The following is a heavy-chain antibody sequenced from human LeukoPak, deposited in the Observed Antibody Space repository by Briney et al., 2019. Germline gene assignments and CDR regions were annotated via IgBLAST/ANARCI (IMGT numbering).Heavy chain of an antibody. CDR3: ATPHVLRYFDWLLHY. CDR2: FDPEDGET. D-gene: IGHD3-9*01. J-gene: IGHJ4*02. Sequence: ASVKVSCKVSGYTLTELSMHWVRQAPGKGLEWMGGFDPEDGETIYVQKFQGRVTMTEDTSTDTAYMELSSLRSEDTAVYYCATPHVLRYFDWLLHYWGQGTLVTVSS. CDR1: GYTLTELS. V-gene: IGHV1-24*01.